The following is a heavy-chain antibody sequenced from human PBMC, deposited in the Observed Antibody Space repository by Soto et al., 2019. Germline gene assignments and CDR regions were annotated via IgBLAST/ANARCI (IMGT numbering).Heavy chain of an antibody. CDR2: ISGSGGTT. J-gene: IGHJ5*02. V-gene: IGHV3-23*01. CDR1: GFTFSSYA. Sequence: HPGGSLRLFCAASGFTFSSYAMSWVRQAPGKGLEWVSGISGSGGTTYYADSVKGQFTISRDNSKNTLYLQMNSLRADDTAVYYCAKGGLYNWFDPWGQGTLVTVSS. CDR3: AKGGLYNWFDP.